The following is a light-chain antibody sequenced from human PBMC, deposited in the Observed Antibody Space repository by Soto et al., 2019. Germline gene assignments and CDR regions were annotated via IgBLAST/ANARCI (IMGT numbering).Light chain of an antibody. CDR2: KAS. CDR3: QQYNSNSRT. Sequence: TQDTKSQSSLSASGGDRVTITCRSSQSISSWLAWYQQKPGKAPKLLIYKASSLESGVPSRFSGSGSGTEFTLTISSLQPDDFATYYCQQYNSNSRTFGHGTKVDIK. V-gene: IGKV1-5*03. CDR1: QSISSW. J-gene: IGKJ1*01.